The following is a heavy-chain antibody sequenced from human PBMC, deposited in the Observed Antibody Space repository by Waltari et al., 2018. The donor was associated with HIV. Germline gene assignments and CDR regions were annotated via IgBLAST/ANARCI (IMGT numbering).Heavy chain of an antibody. D-gene: IGHD2-8*01. Sequence: EVQLVQSGAEVKKPGESLQLSCKGSGYSFTTYWIGWVRQMPGKGLEWMGIIYPGDSDTRYSPSFQGQVTISADKSIRTAYLQWSSLKASDTAMYYCTKGMYANQDYFDNWGQGTLVTVSS. CDR3: TKGMYANQDYFDN. CDR1: GYSFTTYW. V-gene: IGHV5-51*03. CDR2: IYPGDSDT. J-gene: IGHJ4*02.